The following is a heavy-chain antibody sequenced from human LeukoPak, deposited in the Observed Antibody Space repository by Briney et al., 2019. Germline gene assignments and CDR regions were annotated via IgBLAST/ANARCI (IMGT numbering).Heavy chain of an antibody. V-gene: IGHV4-34*01. D-gene: IGHD3/OR15-3a*01. CDR1: VGSLSGYY. J-gene: IGHJ4*02. Sequence: SETLSLTCAVYVGSLSGYYWSWIRQPPGKGLEWIGEINHSGSTNYNPSLKSRVIISVDTSKNQFSLKLSSVTAADTAVYYCARHKDWTFDYWGQGTLVTVSS. CDR2: INHSGST. CDR3: ARHKDWTFDY.